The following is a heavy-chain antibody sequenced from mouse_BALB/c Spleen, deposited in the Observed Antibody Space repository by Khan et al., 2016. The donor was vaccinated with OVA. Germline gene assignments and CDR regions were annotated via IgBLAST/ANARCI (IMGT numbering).Heavy chain of an antibody. CDR3: TRNGFVAWFTY. Sequence: VQLQQSGPELMKPGASVKISCKASGYSFTTYYLHWVMPSHGTSLEWIGYFDPFSGSTTYNQKFKGQAQLTVDKSSSTAYCHPSNRTSEDSAVDYGTRNGFVAWFTYWGQGTLVTVSA. D-gene: IGHD2-2*01. CDR2: FDPFSGST. J-gene: IGHJ3*01. CDR1: GYSFTTYY. V-gene: IGHV1S135*01.